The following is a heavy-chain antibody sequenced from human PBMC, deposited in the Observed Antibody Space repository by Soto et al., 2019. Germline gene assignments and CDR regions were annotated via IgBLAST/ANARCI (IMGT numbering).Heavy chain of an antibody. CDR1: GFTFTSSA. CDR2: IVVGSGNT. D-gene: IGHD6-13*01. J-gene: IGHJ6*02. V-gene: IGHV1-58*01. Sequence: GASVKVSCKASGFTFTSSAVQWVRQARGQRLEWIGWIVVGSGNTNYAQKFQERVTITRDMSTITAYMELSSLRSEDTAVYYCAADTNKQQLYYYSGMDVWGQGTTVTVSS. CDR3: AADTNKQQLYYYSGMDV.